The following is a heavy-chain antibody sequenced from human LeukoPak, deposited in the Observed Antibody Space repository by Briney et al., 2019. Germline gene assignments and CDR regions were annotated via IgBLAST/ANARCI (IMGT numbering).Heavy chain of an antibody. D-gene: IGHD2-21*02. CDR2: IRRSSGPI. CDR1: GFTFSSYS. V-gene: IGHV3-48*02. J-gene: IGHJ5*02. Sequence: PGGSLRLSCAASGFTFSSYSMNWVRQAPGKGLEWVSYIRRSSGPIYYADSVKGRLTISRDNAKNSLYLQMNSLRDEDTAVYYCVRGTYCGGDCYSSWFDPWGQGTLVTVSS. CDR3: VRGTYCGGDCYSSWFDP.